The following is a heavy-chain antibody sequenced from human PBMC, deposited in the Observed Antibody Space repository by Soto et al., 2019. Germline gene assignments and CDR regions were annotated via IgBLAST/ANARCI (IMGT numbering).Heavy chain of an antibody. Sequence: SETLSLTCTVSGGSISSYYWSWIRQPPGKGLEWIGYIYYSGSTNYNPSLKSRVTISADKSISTAYLQWSSLKASDTAMYYCARRPELGIAAAGTGAFDIWGQGTMVTVSS. CDR2: IYYSGST. V-gene: IGHV4-59*12. D-gene: IGHD6-13*01. CDR3: ARRPELGIAAAGTGAFDI. J-gene: IGHJ3*02. CDR1: GGSISSYY.